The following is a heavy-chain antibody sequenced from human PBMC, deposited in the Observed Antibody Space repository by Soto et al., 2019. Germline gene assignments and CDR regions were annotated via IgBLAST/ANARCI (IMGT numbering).Heavy chain of an antibody. D-gene: IGHD6-25*01. Sequence: GGSLRLSCAASGFTFSSYAMSWVRQAPGKGLEWVGRIKSKTDGGTTDYAAPVKGRFTISRDDSKNTLYLQMNSLKTEDTAVYYCTTDLSGYGGNSVADYWGQGTLVTVSS. J-gene: IGHJ4*02. V-gene: IGHV3-15*01. CDR1: GFTFSSYA. CDR3: TTDLSGYGGNSVADY. CDR2: IKSKTDGGTT.